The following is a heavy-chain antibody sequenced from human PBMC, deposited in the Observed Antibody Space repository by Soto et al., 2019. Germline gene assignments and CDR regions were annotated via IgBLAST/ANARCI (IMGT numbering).Heavy chain of an antibody. Sequence: SAQHSPRQGLEWMGGISPYNGDTDYAQKLQDRVTMTTDTSTNTADMELRSLRSVDTAVYYCARLFFCSSSSRNTSLQHGFGIWAQGTLVTVSS. CDR2: ISPYNGDT. CDR3: ARLFFCSSSSRNTSLQHGFGI. D-gene: IGHD2-2*01. J-gene: IGHJ4*03. V-gene: IGHV1-18*01.